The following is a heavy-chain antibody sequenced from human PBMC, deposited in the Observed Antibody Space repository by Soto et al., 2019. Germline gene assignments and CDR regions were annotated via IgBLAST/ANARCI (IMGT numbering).Heavy chain of an antibody. D-gene: IGHD1-26*01. CDR2: ISGSGYSK. CDR1: GFSFDSHS. Sequence: EVQLLESGGGLVQPGGSLKLSCAASGFSFDSHSMSWVRQAPGKGLEWVAGISGSGYSKYHAGAVRGRFTISTDNSWNPLNLQMNSLRAEDTALYYCAKSRGDRWSTYSFGAWGQGTVVTVSS. V-gene: IGHV3-23*01. CDR3: AKSRGDRWSTYSFGA. J-gene: IGHJ4*02.